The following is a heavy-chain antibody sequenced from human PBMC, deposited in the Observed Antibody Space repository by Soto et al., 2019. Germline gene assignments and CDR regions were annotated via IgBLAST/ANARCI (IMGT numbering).Heavy chain of an antibody. CDR3: ARVYPGYYSFLTGYQSDAFDF. V-gene: IGHV4-31*03. J-gene: IGHJ3*01. Sequence: PSETLSLTCTVSGGAISSGGHYWSWIRQHTEKGLEWIGYINHSGSTYYNPPLRSRVTISVDTSKSQFSLRLTSVTAADTAVYYCARVYPGYYSFLTGYQSDAFDFWGQGTMVTVSS. D-gene: IGHD3-9*01. CDR2: INHSGST. CDR1: GGAISSGGHY.